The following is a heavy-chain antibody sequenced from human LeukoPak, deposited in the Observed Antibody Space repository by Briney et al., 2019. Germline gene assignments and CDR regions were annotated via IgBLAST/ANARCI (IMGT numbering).Heavy chain of an antibody. CDR2: LSCTGKT. V-gene: IGHV4-59*02. CDR1: GASVSTSH. D-gene: IGHD2/OR15-2a*01. J-gene: IGHJ4*02. Sequence: SETLSLTCVVSGASVSTSHWNWIRQLPGKGLEWIGCLSCTGKTDYNPSLTSRVTISLGTSKNQVSLKLRSVTAADTAVYYCSEGYFEPFAHWGQGTLVTVSS. CDR3: SEGYFEPFAH.